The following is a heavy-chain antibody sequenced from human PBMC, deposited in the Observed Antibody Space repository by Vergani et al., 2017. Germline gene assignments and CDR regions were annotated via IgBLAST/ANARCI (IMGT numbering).Heavy chain of an antibody. CDR3: AKSGWLQHFGAHYFDA. CDR1: GFAFSRYA. V-gene: IGHV3-23*01. CDR2: LTASGSGI. J-gene: IGHJ4*02. D-gene: IGHD5-24*01. Sequence: EVQLLESGGRLVQPGGSLRLSCVASGFAFSRYAMSWVRQAQGKGVGWVSGLTASGSGISYADSVRGRFTISRDNSKNTLFLQMDSLRAEEPAVYYCAKSGWLQHFGAHYFDAWGQGILVTVSS.